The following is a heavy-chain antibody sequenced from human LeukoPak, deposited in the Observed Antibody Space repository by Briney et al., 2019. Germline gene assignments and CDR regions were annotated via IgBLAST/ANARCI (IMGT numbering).Heavy chain of an antibody. CDR2: IYYSGST. Sequence: SETLSLTCTVSGGSISSGGYYWSWIRQHPGKGLEWIGYIYYSGSTYYNPSLKSRVTISVDTSKNQFSLKLSSMTAADTAVYYCARSITMIVVDLDAFDIWGQGTMVTVSS. CDR3: ARSITMIVVDLDAFDI. CDR1: GGSISSGGYY. D-gene: IGHD3-22*01. V-gene: IGHV4-31*03. J-gene: IGHJ3*02.